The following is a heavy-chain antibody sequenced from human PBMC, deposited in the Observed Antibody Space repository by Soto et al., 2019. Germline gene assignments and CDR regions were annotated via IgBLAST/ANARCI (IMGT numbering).Heavy chain of an antibody. D-gene: IGHD6-19*01. CDR3: AKDIDSSGWYVHY. V-gene: IGHV3-23*01. CDR1: GFTFSSYA. CDR2: ISGSGGIT. Sequence: PGGSLRLSCAASGFTFSSYAMSWVRQAPGKGLECVSTISGSGGITYYADSVKGRFTISRDNSKNTLYLQINSLRAEDTAVYYCAKDIDSSGWYVHYWGLGTLVTVSS. J-gene: IGHJ4*02.